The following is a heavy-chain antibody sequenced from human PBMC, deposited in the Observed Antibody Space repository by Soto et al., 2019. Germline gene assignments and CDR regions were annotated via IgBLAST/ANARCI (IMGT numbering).Heavy chain of an antibody. V-gene: IGHV3-48*01. D-gene: IGHD5-12*01. CDR2: ISSSGSTI. Sequence: GGSLRLSCAASGFTFSSYSMKWVRQAPGKGLEWVSYISSSGSTIYYADSVKGRFTISRDNAKNSLYLQMNSLRAEDTAVYYCARNLYSGYDYSLDYWGQGTLVTVSS. J-gene: IGHJ4*02. CDR1: GFTFSSYS. CDR3: ARNLYSGYDYSLDY.